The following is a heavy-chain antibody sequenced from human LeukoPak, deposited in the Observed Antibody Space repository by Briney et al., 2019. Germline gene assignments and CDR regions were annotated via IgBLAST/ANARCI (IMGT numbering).Heavy chain of an antibody. V-gene: IGHV4-59*01. Sequence: PSETLSLTCTVSGGSISGYYWSWIRQPPGKGLEWIGYIYYSGSTNYNPSLKSRVTISVDTSKNQFSLKLSSVTAADTAVYYCASGGRPDAFDIWGQGTMVTVSS. D-gene: IGHD3-16*01. CDR1: GGSISGYY. CDR3: ASGGRPDAFDI. CDR2: IYYSGST. J-gene: IGHJ3*02.